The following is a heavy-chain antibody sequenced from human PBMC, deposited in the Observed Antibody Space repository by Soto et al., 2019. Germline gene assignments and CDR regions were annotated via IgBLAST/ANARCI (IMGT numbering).Heavy chain of an antibody. D-gene: IGHD1-7*01. CDR2: INHSGST. V-gene: IGHV4-34*01. Sequence: QVQLQQWGAGLLKPSETLSLTCAVYGGSFSGYYWSWIRQPPGKGLERIGEINHSGSTNYNSSLKSRATISVDTSKNQCSLKLSAVTAADTAVYYGARADRNWNYVRGFDYWGQGTLVTVSS. J-gene: IGHJ4*02. CDR3: ARADRNWNYVRGFDY. CDR1: GGSFSGYY.